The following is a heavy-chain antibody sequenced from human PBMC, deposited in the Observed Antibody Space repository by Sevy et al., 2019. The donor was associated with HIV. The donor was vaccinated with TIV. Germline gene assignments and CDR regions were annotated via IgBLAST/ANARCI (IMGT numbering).Heavy chain of an antibody. V-gene: IGHV3-23*01. CDR2: ISGSGGTT. CDR1: GFTFSSYA. CDR3: AKALGSGYDSDAFDI. D-gene: IGHD5-12*01. J-gene: IGHJ3*02. Sequence: GGSLRLSCAASGFTFSSYAMSWVRQAPGKGLEWVSVISGSGGTTYYADSVKGRFTISRDNSKNTLFLQMNSLRAEDTAVYDCAKALGSGYDSDAFDIWGQGTMVTVSS.